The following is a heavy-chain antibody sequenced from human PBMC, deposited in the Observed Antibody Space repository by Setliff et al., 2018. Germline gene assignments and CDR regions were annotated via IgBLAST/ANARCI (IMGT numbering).Heavy chain of an antibody. J-gene: IGHJ4*02. CDR2: TKNKANAGYM. CDR3: VRAVVIRGSKPLDS. D-gene: IGHD3-10*01. Sequence: GGSLRLSCAASGFSISDHYMDWVRQAPGKGLEWVGRTKNKANAGYMEYAASVKDRFIISRDDSKNSLYLQMYSLKGDDTAVYYCVRAVVIRGSKPLDSWGQGTLVTVSS. CDR1: GFSISDHY. V-gene: IGHV3-72*01.